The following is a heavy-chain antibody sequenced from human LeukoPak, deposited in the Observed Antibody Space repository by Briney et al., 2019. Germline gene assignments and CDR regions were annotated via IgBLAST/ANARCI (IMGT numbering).Heavy chain of an antibody. CDR3: AREAYDFWSGYSRRVYYYGMDV. D-gene: IGHD3-3*01. V-gene: IGHV4-34*01. CDR1: GGSFSGYY. Sequence: SETLSLTCAVYGGSFSGYYWSWIRQPPGKGLERIGEINHSGSTNYNPSLKSRVTISVDTSKNQFSLKLSSVTAADTAVYYCAREAYDFWSGYSRRVYYYGMDVWGQGTTVTVSS. J-gene: IGHJ6*02. CDR2: INHSGST.